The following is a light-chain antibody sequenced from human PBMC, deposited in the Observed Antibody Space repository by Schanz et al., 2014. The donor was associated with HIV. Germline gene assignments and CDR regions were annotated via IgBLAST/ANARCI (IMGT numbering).Light chain of an antibody. V-gene: IGKV3-20*01. CDR1: QSVGSN. J-gene: IGKJ2*01. CDR3: QHYGT. Sequence: EIVLTQSPGTLSLSPGERATLSCRASQSVGSNLAWYQQKPGQAPRLLIYGASSRATGIPDRFSGSGSGTDFTLTIRRLEPEDFAVYYCQHYGTFGQGTKLEIK. CDR2: GAS.